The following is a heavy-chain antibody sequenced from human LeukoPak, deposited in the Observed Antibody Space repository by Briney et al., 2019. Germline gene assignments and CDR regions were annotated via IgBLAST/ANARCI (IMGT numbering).Heavy chain of an antibody. D-gene: IGHD3-10*01. CDR3: ARVAVYYYGSGRGWFDP. Sequence: SETLSLTCTVSGGSIGNFYWNWIRQPAGKGLEWIGRIFTTGSTNYNPSLKSRVTISVDTSKNQFSLKLSSVTAADTAVYYCARVAVYYYGSGRGWFDPWGQGTLVTVSS. CDR1: GGSIGNFY. J-gene: IGHJ5*02. CDR2: IFTTGST. V-gene: IGHV4-4*07.